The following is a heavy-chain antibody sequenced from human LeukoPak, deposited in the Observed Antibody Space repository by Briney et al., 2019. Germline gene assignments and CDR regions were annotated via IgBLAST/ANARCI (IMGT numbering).Heavy chain of an antibody. CDR1: GYTFTGYY. CDR2: INPNSGGT. V-gene: IGHV1-2*02. J-gene: IGHJ4*02. Sequence: GASVKVSCKASGYTFTGYYMHWVRQAPGQGLEWMGWINPNSGGTNYAQKFQGRVTMTRDTSISTAYMELRSLRSDDTAVYYCARDHREQWLVLGFDYWGQGTLVTVSS. CDR3: ARDHREQWLVLGFDY. D-gene: IGHD6-19*01.